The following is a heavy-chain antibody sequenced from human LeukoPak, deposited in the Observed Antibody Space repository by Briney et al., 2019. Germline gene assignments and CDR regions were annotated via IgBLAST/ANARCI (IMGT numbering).Heavy chain of an antibody. CDR1: GFSVSSSY. J-gene: IGHJ4*02. CDR2: IYGGGYT. Sequence: PGGSLRLSCAASGFSVSSSYMSWVRQAPGKGLEWVSVIYGGGYTYYADSVKGRFTISRDNSRNTLFLQMNSLRAEDTAVYYCASGYRGSRSVYWGREPWSPSPQ. D-gene: IGHD1-26*01. V-gene: IGHV3-53*01. CDR3: ASGYRGSRSVY.